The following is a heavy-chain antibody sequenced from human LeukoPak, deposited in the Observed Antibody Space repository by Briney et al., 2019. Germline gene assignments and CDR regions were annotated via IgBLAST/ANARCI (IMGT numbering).Heavy chain of an antibody. Sequence: GGSLRLSCAASGFTFSSYGMHWVRQAPGKGLEWVAVIWYDGSNKYYADSVKGRSTISRDNSKNTLYLQMNSLRAEDTAVYYCARPHTSSYYYGMDVWGQGTTVTVSS. V-gene: IGHV3-33*01. D-gene: IGHD3-16*01. J-gene: IGHJ6*02. CDR2: IWYDGSNK. CDR3: ARPHTSSYYYGMDV. CDR1: GFTFSSYG.